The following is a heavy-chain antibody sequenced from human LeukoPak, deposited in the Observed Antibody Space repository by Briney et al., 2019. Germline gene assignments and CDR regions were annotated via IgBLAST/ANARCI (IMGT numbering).Heavy chain of an antibody. D-gene: IGHD3-10*01. CDR2: MRYDGMNE. V-gene: IGHV3-30*02. CDR1: GFIFSNYG. CDR3: AKARSGVSWAFDI. Sequence: GGSLRLSCAASGFIFSNYGMHWVRQAPGKGLEWVAFMRYDGMNEYYADSVKGRFPISRDNSKNTLYLQMNSLRPEDTAAYFCAKARSGVSWAFDIWGQGTMVTVS. J-gene: IGHJ3*02.